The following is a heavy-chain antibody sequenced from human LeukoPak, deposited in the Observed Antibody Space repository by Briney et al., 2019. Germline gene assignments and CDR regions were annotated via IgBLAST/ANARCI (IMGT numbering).Heavy chain of an antibody. Sequence: PGGSLRLSCAASGFIVNTCYMSWVRRAPGKGLEWVSVIYTGETTFYADSVKGRFTISRDNSKNTVYLQMNSLRADDTAVYYCTRDPPLTRVYGMDVWGQGTTVTVSS. CDR2: IYTGETT. CDR1: GFIVNTCY. D-gene: IGHD4-11*01. J-gene: IGHJ6*02. V-gene: IGHV3-66*01. CDR3: TRDPPLTRVYGMDV.